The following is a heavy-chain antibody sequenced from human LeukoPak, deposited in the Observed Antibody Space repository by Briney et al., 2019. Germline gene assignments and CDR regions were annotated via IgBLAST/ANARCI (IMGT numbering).Heavy chain of an antibody. CDR2: ISGSSGII. V-gene: IGHV3-48*01. D-gene: IGHD2-21*02. CDR3: ARVPGAYCGGDCYPDDY. Sequence: GGSLRLSCAASGFTFNTYTMNWVRQAPGKGLEWVSYISGSSGIIDYADSVRGRFTISRDNAKNSLYLQMNSLRAEDTAVYYCARVPGAYCGGDCYPDDYWGQGTLVTVSS. CDR1: GFTFNTYT. J-gene: IGHJ4*02.